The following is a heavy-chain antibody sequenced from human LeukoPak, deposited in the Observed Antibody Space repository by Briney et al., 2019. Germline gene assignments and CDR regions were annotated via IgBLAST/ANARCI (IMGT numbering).Heavy chain of an antibody. CDR2: IGSSGGST. V-gene: IGHV3-23*01. Sequence: GGSLRHSCAASGFTFNNYPMSWVRQAPGKGLEWVSVIGSSGGSTHYADSVKGRFTISRDNSRNTLSLQMNSLRAEDTAVYYCAKDPSDYVGAFDIWGQGTMVSVSS. J-gene: IGHJ3*02. CDR1: GFTFNNYP. D-gene: IGHD4-23*01. CDR3: AKDPSDYVGAFDI.